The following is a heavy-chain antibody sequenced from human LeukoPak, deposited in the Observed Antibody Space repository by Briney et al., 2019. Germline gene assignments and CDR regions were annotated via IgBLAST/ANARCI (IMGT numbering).Heavy chain of an antibody. Sequence: GGSLRLSCAASGFTFSNSWVHWVRQAPGKGLVWVSLINADGSTTTYADSVKGRFTISRDNARNTLSLQMNSLTIEETAVYYCVVVVEPPDSDGFDVWGQGTMITVSS. D-gene: IGHD1-14*01. V-gene: IGHV3-74*01. CDR3: VVVVEPPDSDGFDV. CDR1: GFTFSNSW. J-gene: IGHJ3*01. CDR2: INADGSTT.